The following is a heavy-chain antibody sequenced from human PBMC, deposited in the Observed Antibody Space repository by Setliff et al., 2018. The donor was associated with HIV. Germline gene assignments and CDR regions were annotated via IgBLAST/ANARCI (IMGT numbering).Heavy chain of an antibody. V-gene: IGHV3-49*03. CDR2: IGSIYYSGTT. D-gene: IGHD1-26*01. CDR3: TRCFGSYLPIMDY. CDR1: GGSISSHY. Sequence: LSLTCTVSGGSISSHYWSWIRQPPGKGLEWIGSIYYSGTTEYAASVKGRFTVSRDDSKSIAYLQMNSLKTEDTAMYYCTRCFGSYLPIMDYWGQGTLVTVSS. J-gene: IGHJ4*02.